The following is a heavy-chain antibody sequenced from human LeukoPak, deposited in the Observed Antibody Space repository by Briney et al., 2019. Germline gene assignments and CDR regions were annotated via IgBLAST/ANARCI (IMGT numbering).Heavy chain of an antibody. V-gene: IGHV3-74*01. Sequence: GRSLRLSCAASGFTFSSYWMHWVRQAPGKGLVWVSRINTDGSSTSYADSVKGRFTISSDNAKNTLYLQMNSLRAEDTAVYYCAREIVVVPAAIPDYWGQGTLVTVSS. D-gene: IGHD2-2*01. CDR1: GFTFSSYW. CDR2: INTDGSST. CDR3: AREIVVVPAAIPDY. J-gene: IGHJ4*02.